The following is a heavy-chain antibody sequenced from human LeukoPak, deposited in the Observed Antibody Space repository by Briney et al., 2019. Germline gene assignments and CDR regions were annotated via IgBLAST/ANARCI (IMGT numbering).Heavy chain of an antibody. CDR1: GYSFIGYY. Sequence: ASVKVSCKASGYSFIGYYIYCVRQAPGQELEYMAWINPNSGGANYAQKFQGRVTMTRDTSISTVYMELTRLRSDGTAMYYCAKSTNWGSISDGFDIWGQGTMVTVAS. D-gene: IGHD7-27*01. CDR2: INPNSGGA. J-gene: IGHJ3*02. V-gene: IGHV1-2*02. CDR3: AKSTNWGSISDGFDI.